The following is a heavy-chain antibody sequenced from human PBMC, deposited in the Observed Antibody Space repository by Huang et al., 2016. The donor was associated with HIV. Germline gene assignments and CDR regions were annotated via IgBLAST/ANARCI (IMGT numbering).Heavy chain of an antibody. CDR3: ARHREGPVAYYSGWGSHLNYMDV. Sequence: QLLLQESGPGLVKPSEALALTCAVSGGSIRSSDYHWGWIRQPPGKGLEWIGSIYHKGSNPYRPSLKSRVTIAVDTSKNLFFLNLTSMTAADTAVYYCARHREGPVAYYSGWGSHLNYMDVWGRGRTVVVSS. CDR2: IYHKGSN. J-gene: IGHJ6*03. V-gene: IGHV4-39*01. D-gene: IGHD3-10*01. CDR1: GGSIRSSDYH.